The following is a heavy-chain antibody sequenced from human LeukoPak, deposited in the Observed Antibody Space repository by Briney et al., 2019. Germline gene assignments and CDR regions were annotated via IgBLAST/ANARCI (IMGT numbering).Heavy chain of an antibody. V-gene: IGHV1-69*10. J-gene: IGHJ5*02. Sequence: SVKVSCKTSGITFDNYAVSGVGQAPGLGLQYLGRVIPVLGKANYAQRFQGRVTITADKYTNIAYMELTSLTSDDTAIYYCARDYGDNWFDPWRQGTLVTVSS. CDR3: ARDYGDNWFDP. D-gene: IGHD4-17*01. CDR1: GITFDNYA. CDR2: VIPVLGKA.